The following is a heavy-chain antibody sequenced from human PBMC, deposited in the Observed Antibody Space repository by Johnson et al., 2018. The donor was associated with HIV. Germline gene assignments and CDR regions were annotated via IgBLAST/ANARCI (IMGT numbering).Heavy chain of an antibody. Sequence: VQLVESGGGLVKPGGSLRLSCAASGFTFSDYYMSWIRQAPGKGLEWVAVISFDGSNKYYADSVKGLSTISRDNSNNTLFLQMNSLRAGDTGVYYCAKDKFMFLDNPVDAFDVWGQVTMVTFSS. CDR3: AKDKFMFLDNPVDAFDV. D-gene: IGHD3/OR15-3a*01. CDR1: GFTFSDYY. J-gene: IGHJ3*01. V-gene: IGHV3-30*18. CDR2: ISFDGSNK.